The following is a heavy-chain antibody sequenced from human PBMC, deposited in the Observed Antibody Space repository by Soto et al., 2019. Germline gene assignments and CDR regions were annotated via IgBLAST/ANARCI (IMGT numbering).Heavy chain of an antibody. V-gene: IGHV1-18*01. D-gene: IGHD3-16*01. CDR2: ISPYNDYT. CDR1: GYTFIRYG. Sequence: QVHLVQSAGEVKKPGASVKVSCKASGYTFIRYGITWVRQAPGQGLEWVGWISPYNDYTNYAQNFQGRVSMTTDTSTNTVYMELRGLIPDDTALYYCARGGYYDNVWGKLSHYGLDVWGQGTTVTVSS. CDR3: ARGGYYDNVWGKLSHYGLDV. J-gene: IGHJ6*02.